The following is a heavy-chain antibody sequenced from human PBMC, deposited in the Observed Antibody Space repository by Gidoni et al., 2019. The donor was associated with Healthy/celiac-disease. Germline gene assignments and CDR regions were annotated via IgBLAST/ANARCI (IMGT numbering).Heavy chain of an antibody. J-gene: IGHJ4*02. D-gene: IGHD7-27*01. CDR1: GGSISSISYY. CDR3: ARLDQLGSPNFDY. V-gene: IGHV4-39*01. Sequence: QLHLQESGPGLVKPSETLSLPCTVSGGSISSISYYWGWIRQPPGKGLEWIGSIYYSGSTYYNPSLKGRVTIFVDTSKNQFSLKLSSVTAADTAVYYCARLDQLGSPNFDYWGQGTLVTVSS. CDR2: IYYSGST.